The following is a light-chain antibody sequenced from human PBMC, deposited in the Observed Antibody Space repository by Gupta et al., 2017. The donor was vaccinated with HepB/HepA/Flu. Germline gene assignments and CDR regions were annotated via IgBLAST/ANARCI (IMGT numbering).Light chain of an antibody. Sequence: EIVLTKSPATLSLSPGERATLSCRTSHSTSIHLDWYQQKPGQSPRLLINDASNRATGIPARFSGSGSGTXFTLTIXSLEPEDFAVYYCQQRKRCPLTFGXGTKVEIK. J-gene: IGKJ4*01. CDR3: QQRKRCPLT. CDR2: DAS. CDR1: HSTSIH. V-gene: IGKV3-11*01.